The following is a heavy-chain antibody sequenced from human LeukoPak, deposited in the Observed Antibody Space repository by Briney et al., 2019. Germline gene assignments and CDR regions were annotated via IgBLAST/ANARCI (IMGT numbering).Heavy chain of an antibody. Sequence: PGGSLRLSCAPSGFTFSSDSMNWVREAPGEGLGWVSSISSSSSYIYYADAVKGRFTISRDNAKNSLYLQMHSLRAEDTAVYYCARDREYDSSGYFDYWGQGTLVTVSS. J-gene: IGHJ4*02. CDR3: ARDREYDSSGYFDY. CDR1: GFTFSSDS. CDR2: ISSSSSYI. V-gene: IGHV3-21*01. D-gene: IGHD3-22*01.